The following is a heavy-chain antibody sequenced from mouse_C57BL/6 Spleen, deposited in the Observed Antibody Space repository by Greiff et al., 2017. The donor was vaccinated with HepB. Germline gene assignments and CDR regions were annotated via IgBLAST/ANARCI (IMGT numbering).Heavy chain of an antibody. J-gene: IGHJ2*01. CDR2: IYPGSGST. CDR1: GYTFTSYW. D-gene: IGHD3-2*02. Sequence: QVQLKESGAELVKPGASVKMSCKASGYTFTSYWITWVKQRPGQGLEWIGDIYPGSGSTNYNEKFKSKATLTVDTSSSTAYMQLSSLTSDDSAVYYCARGRAQAPYYFDYWGQGTTLTVSS. CDR3: ARGRAQAPYYFDY. V-gene: IGHV1-55*01.